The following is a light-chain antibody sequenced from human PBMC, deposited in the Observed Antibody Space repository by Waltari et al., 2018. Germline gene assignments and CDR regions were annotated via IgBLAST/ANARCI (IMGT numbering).Light chain of an antibody. CDR3: SSYTSSGTVV. J-gene: IGLJ3*02. CDR2: DVT. V-gene: IGLV2-14*01. CDR1: SSDVGGYKY. Sequence: QSALTQPASMSGSPGQSITISCSGTSSDVGGYKYVSWYQQHPGKAPQLMIYDVTNRPSGVSNRFYGSKSGNTASLTISGLQAEDEADYYCSSYTSSGTVVFGGGTKLTVL.